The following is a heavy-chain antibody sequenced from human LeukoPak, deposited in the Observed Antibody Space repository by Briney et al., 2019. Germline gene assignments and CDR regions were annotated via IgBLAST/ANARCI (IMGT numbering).Heavy chain of an antibody. CDR3: ARDAYYYDSGGFYFDAFDI. Sequence: GGSLRLSCAASGFTLSSYEVNWVRQAPGKGLEWVSYISSSTIYYADSVKGRFTISRDNAKNSLYLQMHSLRAEDTAVYYCARDAYYYDSGGFYFDAFDIWGQGTMVTVSS. J-gene: IGHJ3*02. D-gene: IGHD3-22*01. CDR1: GFTLSSYE. CDR2: ISSSTI. V-gene: IGHV3-48*03.